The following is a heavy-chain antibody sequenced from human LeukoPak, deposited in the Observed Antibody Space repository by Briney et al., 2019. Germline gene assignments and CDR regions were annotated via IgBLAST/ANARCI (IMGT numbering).Heavy chain of an antibody. CDR2: INPNSGGT. D-gene: IGHD2-21*01. Sequence: ASVKVSCKASGYTFTGYYMHWVRQAPGQGLEWMGWINPNSGGTNYAQKFQGRVTMTRDTSISTAYMELSRLRSDDTAVYYCARAPLSRAIDYYYYYMDVWGKGTTVTVSS. V-gene: IGHV1-2*02. CDR1: GYTFTGYY. CDR3: ARAPLSRAIDYYYYYMDV. J-gene: IGHJ6*03.